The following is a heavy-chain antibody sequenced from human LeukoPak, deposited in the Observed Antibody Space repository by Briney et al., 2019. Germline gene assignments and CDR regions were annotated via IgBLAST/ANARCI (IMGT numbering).Heavy chain of an antibody. CDR3: ARENYYDSSGYYRAEYFQH. CDR1: GGSVSSSHY. Sequence: SETLSLTCTVSGGSVSSSHYWDWIRQPPGKGLEWIGSIYYGGSSYYNASLRSRVTTSVDTFKNQFSLKLSSVTAADTAVYYCARENYYDSSGYYRAEYFQHWGQGTLVTVSS. D-gene: IGHD3-22*01. J-gene: IGHJ1*01. CDR2: IYYGGSS. V-gene: IGHV4-39*07.